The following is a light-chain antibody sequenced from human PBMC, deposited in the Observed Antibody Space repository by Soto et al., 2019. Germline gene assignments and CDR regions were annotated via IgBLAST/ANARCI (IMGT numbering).Light chain of an antibody. J-gene: IGKJ1*01. Sequence: DIVMTQSPDSLAVSLGERTTINCKSSQTVLYSSNNKNYLAWYQQKPGQPPKLLIYWASTRQSGVPARFSGSGSGTDFTLTISSLQAVDVGVYYCQQYISLPWTFGQGTKVEIK. CDR2: WAS. CDR3: QQYISLPWT. CDR1: QTVLYSSNNKNY. V-gene: IGKV4-1*01.